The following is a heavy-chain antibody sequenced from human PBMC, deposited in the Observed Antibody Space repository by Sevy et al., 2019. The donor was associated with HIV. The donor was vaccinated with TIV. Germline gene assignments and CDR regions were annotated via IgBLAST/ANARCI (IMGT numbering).Heavy chain of an antibody. CDR2: IYYTGST. Sequence: SENLSLTCTVSGGSISSYYWNWIRQSPGKGLEWIGYIYYTGSTNYNPSIKSRVTISVDTSKNQFSLKLTSVTAADTAVYYCARELISGRYYGMDVWGQGTTVTVSS. CDR3: ARELISGRYYGMDV. CDR1: GGSISSYY. J-gene: IGHJ6*02. V-gene: IGHV4-59*01. D-gene: IGHD6-19*01.